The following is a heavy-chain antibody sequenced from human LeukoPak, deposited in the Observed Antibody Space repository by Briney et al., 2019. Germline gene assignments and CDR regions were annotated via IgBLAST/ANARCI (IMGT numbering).Heavy chain of an antibody. CDR1: GFTFSNYA. Sequence: PGGSLRLSCAASGFTFSNYAMNWVRQAPGKGLEWVSTISGSGGDTYYADSVKGRFTISRDNSKNTLYLQMNTLRAEDTAVYYCVKGIDWGQGTMVTVSS. CDR3: VKGID. V-gene: IGHV3-23*01. J-gene: IGHJ3*01. CDR2: ISGSGGDT. D-gene: IGHD3-16*02.